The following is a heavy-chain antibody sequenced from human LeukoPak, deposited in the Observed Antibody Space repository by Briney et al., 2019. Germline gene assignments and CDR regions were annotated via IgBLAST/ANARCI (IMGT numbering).Heavy chain of an antibody. CDR3: ARTWIQLKYYFDY. CDR2: IYYSGST. J-gene: IGHJ4*02. D-gene: IGHD5-18*01. V-gene: IGHV4-39*01. CDR1: GGSISSSSYY. Sequence: NPSETLSLTCTVSGGSISSSSYYLGWIRQPPGKVLEWIGSIYYSGSTYYNPSLKSRVTISVDTSKNQFSLKLSSVTAADTAVYYCARTWIQLKYYFDYWGQGTLVSVSS.